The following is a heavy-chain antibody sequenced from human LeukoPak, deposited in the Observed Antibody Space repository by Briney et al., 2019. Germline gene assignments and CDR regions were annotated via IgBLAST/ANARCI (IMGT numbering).Heavy chain of an antibody. Sequence: GASVKVSCKTSGYSFSNYGVSWVRQAPGQGLEWMGWISGYNGNTNYAQKLQGRVTMTTDTSTSTAYMELRSLRSDDTAVYYCARGLRITMGRGVIHTTGYWGQGTLVTVSS. CDR2: ISGYNGNT. CDR3: ARGLRITMGRGVIHTTGY. D-gene: IGHD3-10*01. V-gene: IGHV1-18*01. CDR1: GYSFSNYG. J-gene: IGHJ4*02.